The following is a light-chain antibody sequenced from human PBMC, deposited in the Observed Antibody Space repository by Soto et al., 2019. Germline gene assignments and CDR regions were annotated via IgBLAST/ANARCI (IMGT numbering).Light chain of an antibody. Sequence: EIVMTQSPATLSVSPGERATLSCRASQSISSNLAWYQQKPGQAPRLLMFRTSSRATGFPAKFSGSGSGTEYNLPISRLQSDDFGVYYCQQYNNWPRATFGGGTKVEIK. CDR2: RTS. CDR1: QSISSN. V-gene: IGKV3-15*01. J-gene: IGKJ4*01. CDR3: QQYNNWPRAT.